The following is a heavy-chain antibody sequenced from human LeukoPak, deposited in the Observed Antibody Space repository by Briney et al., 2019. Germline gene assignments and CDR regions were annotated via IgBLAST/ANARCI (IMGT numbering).Heavy chain of an antibody. J-gene: IGHJ4*02. CDR3: ARGKSSGWYGAFNFDY. V-gene: IGHV1-8*01. CDR1: GYTFTSYD. Sequence: GAPVKVSCKASGYTFTSYDINWVRQATGQGLEWMGWMNPNSGNTGYAQKFQGRVTMTRNTSISTAYMELSSLRSEDTAVYYCARGKSSGWYGAFNFDYWGQGTLVTVSS. D-gene: IGHD6-19*01. CDR2: MNPNSGNT.